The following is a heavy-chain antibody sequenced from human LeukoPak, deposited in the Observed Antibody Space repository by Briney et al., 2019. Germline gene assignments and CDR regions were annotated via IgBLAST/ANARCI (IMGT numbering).Heavy chain of an antibody. CDR1: GYTFTSYD. CDR2: MNPNSANT. V-gene: IGHV1-8*01. Sequence: ASVKVSCKASGYTFTSYDINWVRQATGQGLDWMGWMNPNSANTGYAQKFQGRVTMTRNTSISTAYMELSSLRSEDTAVYYCARRAPRLSKGIAVAGTRLDSDYWGQGTLVTVSS. D-gene: IGHD6-19*01. J-gene: IGHJ4*02. CDR3: ARRAPRLSKGIAVAGTRLDSDY.